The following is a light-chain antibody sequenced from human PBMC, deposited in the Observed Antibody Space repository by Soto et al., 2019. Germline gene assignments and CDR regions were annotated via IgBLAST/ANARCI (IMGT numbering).Light chain of an antibody. Sequence: EIVMTESPATLSVSPGERATLSCRASQSVRTNLAWYQQKPGQAPRLLIYGASTRATDIPDRFSGSGSGTEFNLTITSLQSEDFAVYYCQHYNNWPPWITFGQGTRLEIK. CDR3: QHYNNWPPWIT. CDR1: QSVRTN. J-gene: IGKJ5*01. CDR2: GAS. V-gene: IGKV3-15*01.